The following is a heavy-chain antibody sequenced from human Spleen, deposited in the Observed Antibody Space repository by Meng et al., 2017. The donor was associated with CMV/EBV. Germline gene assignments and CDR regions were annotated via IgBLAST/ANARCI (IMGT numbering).Heavy chain of an antibody. D-gene: IGHD2-8*01. CDR3: AREGVYFDY. CDR1: GFTFSSYA. CDR2: ISHDGSYK. Sequence: LSLTCAASGFTFSSYAMHWVRQAPGKGLDWVTFISHDGSYKYYADSVKGRFTISRDNSKNTLYLQMNSLRPEDTAVYYCAREGVYFDYWGQGTPVTVSS. J-gene: IGHJ4*02. V-gene: IGHV3-30*04.